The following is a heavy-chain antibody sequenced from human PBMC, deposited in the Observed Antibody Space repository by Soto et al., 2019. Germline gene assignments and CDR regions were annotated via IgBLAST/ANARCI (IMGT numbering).Heavy chain of an antibody. V-gene: IGHV3-30*18. CDR2: ISYDGNVA. Sequence: ESEGGVVQPGRSLRLSCTASGFTFSNYGMHWVRQAPGKGLEWVTVISYDGNVAYYADSVKGRFTSSRDNSKNTLYLQMNSLRTADTAVYYCSQEGPITNWYFDYWGQGTLVTVSS. CDR1: GFTFSNYG. J-gene: IGHJ4*02. D-gene: IGHD1-1*01. CDR3: SQEGPITNWYFDY.